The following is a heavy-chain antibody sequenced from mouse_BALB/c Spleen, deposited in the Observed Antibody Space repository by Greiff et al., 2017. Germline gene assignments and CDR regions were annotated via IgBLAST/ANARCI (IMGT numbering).Heavy chain of an antibody. J-gene: IGHJ4*01. CDR3: ARQGNYYGSSSLYAMDY. CDR2: ISSGGSYT. D-gene: IGHD1-1*01. Sequence: EVKLMESGGDLVKPGGSLKLSCAASGFTFSSYGMSWVRQTPDKRLEWVATISSGGSYTYYPDSVKGRFTISRDNAKNTLYLQMSSLKSEDTAMYYCARQGNYYGSSSLYAMDYWGQGTSVTVSS. CDR1: GFTFSSYG. V-gene: IGHV5-6*01.